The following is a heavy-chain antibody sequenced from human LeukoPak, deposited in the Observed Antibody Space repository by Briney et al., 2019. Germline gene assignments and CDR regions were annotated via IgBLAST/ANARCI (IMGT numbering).Heavy chain of an antibody. Sequence: GGSLRLSCAASGFTFSNYWMSWVRQAPGKGLEWVANIKQDGSEKYYIDSVKGRFTISRDNAKNTLYLQMNSLRAEDTDVYYCAREMAGPDYWGQGTLVTVSS. CDR3: AREMAGPDY. CDR1: GFTFSNYW. J-gene: IGHJ4*02. CDR2: IKQDGSEK. V-gene: IGHV3-7*01. D-gene: IGHD6-19*01.